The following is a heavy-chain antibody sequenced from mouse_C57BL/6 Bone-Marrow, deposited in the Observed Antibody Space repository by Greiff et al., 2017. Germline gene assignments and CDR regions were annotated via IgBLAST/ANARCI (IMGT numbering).Heavy chain of an antibody. J-gene: IGHJ4*01. Sequence: EVKLVESGEGLVKPGGSLKLSCAASGFTFSSYAMSWVRQTPEKRLEWVAYISSGGDYIYYADTVKGRFTISRDNARNTLYLQMSSLKSEDTAMYYCTREGGYYYGKDAMDYWGQGTSVTVSS. CDR2: ISSGGDYI. CDR3: TREGGYYYGKDAMDY. V-gene: IGHV5-9-1*02. D-gene: IGHD1-1*01. CDR1: GFTFSSYA.